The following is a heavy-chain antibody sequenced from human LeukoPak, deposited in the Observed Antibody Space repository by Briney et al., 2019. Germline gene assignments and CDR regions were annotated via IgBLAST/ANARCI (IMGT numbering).Heavy chain of an antibody. CDR1: GGTFNSYA. CDR3: ATTDETGTFFDY. V-gene: IGHV1-2*02. Sequence: ASVKVSCKASGGTFNSYAISWVRQAPGQGLEWMGWINPNSGGTNYAQKFQGRVTMTRDTSISTAYMELSRLRSDDTAVYYCATTDETGTFFDYWGQGTLVTVSS. CDR2: INPNSGGT. D-gene: IGHD1-14*01. J-gene: IGHJ4*02.